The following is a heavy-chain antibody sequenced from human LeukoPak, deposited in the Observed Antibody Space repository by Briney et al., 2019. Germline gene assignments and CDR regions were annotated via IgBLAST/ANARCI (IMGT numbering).Heavy chain of an antibody. V-gene: IGHV4-39*01. J-gene: IGHJ4*02. Sequence: SETLSLTCTVSGASISSSSYYWGWIRQPPGKGLEWIGSIHYSGSTYYNPSRKSRVTISVDTSKNQFSLKLSPVTAADTAVYYCARRDASYYFDYWGQGTLVTVSS. CDR2: IHYSGST. CDR1: GASISSSSYY. CDR3: ARRDASYYFDY.